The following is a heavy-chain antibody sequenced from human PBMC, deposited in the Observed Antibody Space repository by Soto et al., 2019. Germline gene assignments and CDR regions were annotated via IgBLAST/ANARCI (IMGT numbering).Heavy chain of an antibody. CDR1: GFTFSSYA. D-gene: IGHD3-10*01. J-gene: IGHJ4*02. CDR2: ISYDGSNK. CDR3: ARDPLLLWFGTPPPSFDY. V-gene: IGHV3-30-3*01. Sequence: GGSLRLSCAASGFTFSSYAMHWVRQAPGKGLEWVAVISYDGSNKYYADSVKGRFTISRDNSKNTLYLQMNSLRAEDTAVYYCARDPLLLWFGTPPPSFDYWGQGTLVTVSS.